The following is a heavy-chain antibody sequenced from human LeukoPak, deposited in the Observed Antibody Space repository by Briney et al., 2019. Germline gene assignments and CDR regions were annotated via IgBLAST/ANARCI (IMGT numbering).Heavy chain of an antibody. V-gene: IGHV3-53*01. CDR2: IYSGGSR. D-gene: IGHD3-10*01. CDR3: ARVLSGRGSLYSYYYYMDV. CDR1: EFSVSSNY. Sequence: PGGSLRLSCAASEFSVSSNYMSWVRQAPGKGLEWVSVIYSGGSRYYADSVKGRFTISRDNSKNTLYLLMNSLRAEDTAVYYCARVLSGRGSLYSYYYYMDVWGKGTTVTISS. J-gene: IGHJ6*03.